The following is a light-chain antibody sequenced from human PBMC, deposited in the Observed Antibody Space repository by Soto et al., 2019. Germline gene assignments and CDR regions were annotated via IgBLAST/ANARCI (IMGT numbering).Light chain of an antibody. CDR1: QTISSW. Sequence: DIQMTQSPSTLSGSVGDRVTITCRASQTISSWLAWYQQKPGKAPKLLIYKASTLKSGVPSRFSRSGSGTEFTLTISSLQPDAFGTYYCQHYNSYSEAFGQGAKVDIK. V-gene: IGKV1-5*03. CDR3: QHYNSYSEA. CDR2: KAS. J-gene: IGKJ1*01.